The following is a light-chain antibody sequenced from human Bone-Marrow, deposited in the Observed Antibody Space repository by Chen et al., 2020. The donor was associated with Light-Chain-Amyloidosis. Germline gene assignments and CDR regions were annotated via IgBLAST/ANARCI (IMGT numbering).Light chain of an antibody. CDR2: AAS. V-gene: IGKV1-39*01. CDR3: QQSFSFPLT. Sequence: DIQMTQSPSSLSASVGDRVTITCRASQTITTYLNWYQQKPGKGPKVLIYAASTLQSGVPSRFSSTGSGADFTLTISSLKPEDFATYYCQQSFSFPLTFGGGTKVEIK. J-gene: IGKJ4*01. CDR1: QTITTY.